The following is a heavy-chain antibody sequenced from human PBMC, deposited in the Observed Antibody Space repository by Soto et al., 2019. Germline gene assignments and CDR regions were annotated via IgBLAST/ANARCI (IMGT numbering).Heavy chain of an antibody. CDR2: IYYSGST. CDR1: GGSISSYY. CDR3: AKGRGYCSSTSCLRTRPYYYYMDV. D-gene: IGHD2-2*01. Sequence: SETLSLTCTVSGGSISSYYWSWIRQPPGKGLEWIGYIYYSGSTNYNPSLKSRVTISVDTSKNQFSLKLSSVTAADTAVYYCAKGRGYCSSTSCLRTRPYYYYMDVSGKGTTVTVSS. V-gene: IGHV4-59*01. J-gene: IGHJ6*03.